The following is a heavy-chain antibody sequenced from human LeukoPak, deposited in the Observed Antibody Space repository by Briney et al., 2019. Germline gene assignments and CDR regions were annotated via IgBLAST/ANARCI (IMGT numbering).Heavy chain of an antibody. CDR1: GYTFTSYG. Sequence: ASVKLSCKASGYTFTSYGISWVRRAPGQGLGWMGRIILILGVANYAQTFHGRITITADKSTITAYMDLSSLGSECAAVYYCARDTEGAQLLGPGEGLDDWGQGTLVTVSS. J-gene: IGHJ4*02. V-gene: IGHV1-69*04. CDR2: IILILGVA. D-gene: IGHD1-26*01. CDR3: ARDTEGAQLLGPGEGLDD.